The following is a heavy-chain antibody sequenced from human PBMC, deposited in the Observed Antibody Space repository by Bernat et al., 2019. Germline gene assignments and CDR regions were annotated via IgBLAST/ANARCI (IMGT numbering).Heavy chain of an antibody. D-gene: IGHD1-7*01. CDR1: GFSFGNAW. Sequence: EVLLVESGGGLVEPGDSLRLSCAVSGFSFGNAWMSWVRQPPGKGLEWVGLIRSKNDGGTTDYVAPVKGRFTISRDDSKDTLYLQMNSLKIEDTAVYYCTTAPGFKGGTRDYDLDFWGQGTLVTVSS. CDR3: TTAPGFKGGTRDYDLDF. V-gene: IGHV3-15*01. J-gene: IGHJ4*02. CDR2: IRSKNDGGTT.